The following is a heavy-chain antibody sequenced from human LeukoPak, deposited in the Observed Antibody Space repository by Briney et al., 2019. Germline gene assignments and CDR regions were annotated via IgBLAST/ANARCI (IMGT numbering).Heavy chain of an antibody. CDR2: VNPNSGGT. CDR3: ARGPAAARGYYYYYMDV. V-gene: IGHV1-2*02. J-gene: IGHJ6*03. Sequence: ASVNVSYKPSGYTFTGYYMHWVRQAPGQRLEGMGWVNPNSGGTNYAPKFMGRVTMSSDTSISTAYIELSRLRSDDTAVYYCARGPAAARGYYYYYMDVWGKGTTVTVSS. D-gene: IGHD2-2*01. CDR1: GYTFTGYY.